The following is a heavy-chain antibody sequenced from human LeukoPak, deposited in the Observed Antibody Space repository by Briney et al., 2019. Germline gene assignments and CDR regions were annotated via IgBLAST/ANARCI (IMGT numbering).Heavy chain of an antibody. CDR3: ATSLRFFDWLSDY. J-gene: IGHJ4*02. CDR2: IKQDGSEK. Sequence: GGSLRLSCAASGFTFSKYWMSWVRQAPGKGLEWVANIKQDGSEKYYVDSVKGRFTISRDNAKNSLYLQMNSLRAEDTAVYYCATSLRFFDWLSDYWGQGTLVTVSS. D-gene: IGHD3-9*01. V-gene: IGHV3-7*02. CDR1: GFTFSKYW.